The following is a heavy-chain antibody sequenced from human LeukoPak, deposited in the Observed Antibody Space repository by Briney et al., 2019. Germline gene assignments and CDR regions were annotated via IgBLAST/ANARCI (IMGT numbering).Heavy chain of an antibody. J-gene: IGHJ4*02. V-gene: IGHV3-74*01. CDR2: INSDGSST. CDR1: GFTFRNYW. D-gene: IGHD3/OR15-3a*01. CDR3: ARSWTPDDY. Sequence: GGSLRLSCAASGFTFRNYWMHWVRQAPGKGLVWVSRINSDGSSTSYADSVKGRFNISRDNAKNTLHLQMNSLRAEDTAVYYCARSWTPDDYWGQGTLVTVSS.